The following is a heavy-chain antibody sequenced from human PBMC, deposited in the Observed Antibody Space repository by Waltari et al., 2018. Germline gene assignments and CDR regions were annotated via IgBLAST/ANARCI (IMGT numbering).Heavy chain of an antibody. CDR3: ARDHRYYHH. CDR1: GFFFSNYD. Sequence: EVQLVESGGGLVKPGGSLRLSCTGSGFFFSNYDMNWVRQAPGKGLEWVSSISSSSGSTFYADSVEGRFTISRDNAKNSVYLQMNSLRGEDTAMYYCARDHRYYHHWGQGILVAVSS. D-gene: IGHD3-10*01. CDR2: ISSSSGST. J-gene: IGHJ5*02. V-gene: IGHV3-21*01.